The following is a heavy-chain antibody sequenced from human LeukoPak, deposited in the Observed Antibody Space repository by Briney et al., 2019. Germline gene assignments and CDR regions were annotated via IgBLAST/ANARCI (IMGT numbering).Heavy chain of an antibody. CDR2: ISGGGDST. J-gene: IGHJ4*02. V-gene: IGHV3-23*01. CDR3: AKGRGYCTGGSCYSDY. Sequence: PGGSLRLSCAASGFTFGSYAMSWVRQAPGKRLDWVSTISGGGDSTYYADSVRGRFTISRDNSKNTLYLQMNSLRAEDTAVYYCAKGRGYCTGGSCYSDYWGQGTLVTVSS. D-gene: IGHD2-15*01. CDR1: GFTFGSYA.